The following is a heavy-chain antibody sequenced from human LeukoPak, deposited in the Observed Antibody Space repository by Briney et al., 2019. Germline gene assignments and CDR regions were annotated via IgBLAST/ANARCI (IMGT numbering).Heavy chain of an antibody. D-gene: IGHD6-6*01. V-gene: IGHV4-39*01. CDR1: GGSFSSSSHY. J-gene: IGHJ4*02. CDR3: AKHPTPYRSSSKAYFDY. Sequence: PSETLSLSCTVSGGSFSSSSHYWGWVRQPPGRGLGWIGRVYYSGSTNYNPSLKRRVTISVDTSKNQFSLKLSSVTAADTAVYYCAKHPTPYRSSSKAYFDYWGQGTLVTVSS. CDR2: VYYSGST.